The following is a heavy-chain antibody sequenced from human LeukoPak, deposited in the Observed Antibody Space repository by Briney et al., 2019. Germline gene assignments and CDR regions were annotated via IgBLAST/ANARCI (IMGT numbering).Heavy chain of an antibody. CDR2: IYYSGST. V-gene: IGHV4-39*07. D-gene: IGHD2-15*01. J-gene: IGHJ5*02. Sequence: SETLSLTCTVSGGSISSSSYYWGWIRQPPGKGLEWIGSIYYSGSTYYNPSLKSRVTISVDTSKNQFSLKLSSVTAADTAVYYCAILAEYCNSGRCYLGWFDPWGQGTLVTVSS. CDR1: GGSISSSSYY. CDR3: AILAEYCNSGRCYLGWFDP.